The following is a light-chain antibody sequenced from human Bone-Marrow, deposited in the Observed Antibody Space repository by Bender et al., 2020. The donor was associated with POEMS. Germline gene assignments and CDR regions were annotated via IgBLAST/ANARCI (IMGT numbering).Light chain of an antibody. CDR3: SSYTSSATVV. J-gene: IGLJ1*01. Sequence: QSALTQPRSVSGSPGQTVTISCTGTSGDVGSYNHVSWYQQHPGKAPKLLIYDVTNRPSGIPNRFSGSKSGSTASLTISWLRADDECDYYCSSYTSSATVVFGTGTKVTVL. CDR2: DVT. CDR1: SGDVGSYNH. V-gene: IGLV2-14*03.